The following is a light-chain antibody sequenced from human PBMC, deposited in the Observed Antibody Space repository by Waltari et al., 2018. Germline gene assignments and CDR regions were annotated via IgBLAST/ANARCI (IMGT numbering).Light chain of an antibody. CDR2: HAS. CDR1: QEISTS. V-gene: IGKV1-12*01. J-gene: IGKJ1*01. Sequence: DIQMTQSPSSVSASVGDRVTITCRASQEISTSLAWYQQKAGPAPKVLIYHASTLQTGVPSRFSGSGSGTDFTLTINSLQPEDFATYFCQQGNSFPPTFGPGTKVEI. CDR3: QQGNSFPPT.